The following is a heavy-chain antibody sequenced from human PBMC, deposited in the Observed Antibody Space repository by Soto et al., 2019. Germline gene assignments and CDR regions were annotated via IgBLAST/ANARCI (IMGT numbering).Heavy chain of an antibody. Sequence: QVHRVQSGAEVKKPGASVKVYCKATGYTFTSYDINWVRQATGQGLEWMGWMNPNSGNTGYAQKFQGRVTMTRNTSISTAYMELSSLRSEDTAVYYCASGPGSWYYSYMDVWGKGTTVTVSS. CDR2: MNPNSGNT. CDR3: ASGPGSWYYSYMDV. CDR1: GYTFTSYD. J-gene: IGHJ6*03. D-gene: IGHD6-13*01. V-gene: IGHV1-8*01.